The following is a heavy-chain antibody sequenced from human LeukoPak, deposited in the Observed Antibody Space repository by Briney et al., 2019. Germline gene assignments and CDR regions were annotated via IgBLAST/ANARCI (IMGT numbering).Heavy chain of an antibody. CDR3: ARRSSRGSLGYCSSTSCYWAFSGLFDY. J-gene: IGHJ4*02. V-gene: IGHV4-34*01. Sequence: PSETLSLTCAVYGGSFSGYYWSWIRQPPGKGLEWIGEINHSGSTNYNPSLKSRVTISVDTSKNQFSLKLSSVTAADTAVYYCARRSSRGSLGYCSSTSCYWAFSGLFDYWGQGTLVTVSS. CDR1: GGSFSGYY. CDR2: INHSGST. D-gene: IGHD2-2*01.